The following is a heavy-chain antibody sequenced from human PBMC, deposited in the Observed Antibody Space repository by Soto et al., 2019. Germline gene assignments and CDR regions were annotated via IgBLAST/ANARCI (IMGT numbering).Heavy chain of an antibody. Sequence: NPSETLSLTCTVSGGSISSYYWSWIRQPPGKGLEWIGYIYYSGSTNYNPSLKSRVTISVDTSKNQFSLKLSSVTAADTAVYYCARAGIGYCSGGSCPNWFDPWGQGTLVTVSS. V-gene: IGHV4-59*01. D-gene: IGHD2-15*01. CDR1: GGSISSYY. J-gene: IGHJ5*02. CDR3: ARAGIGYCSGGSCPNWFDP. CDR2: IYYSGST.